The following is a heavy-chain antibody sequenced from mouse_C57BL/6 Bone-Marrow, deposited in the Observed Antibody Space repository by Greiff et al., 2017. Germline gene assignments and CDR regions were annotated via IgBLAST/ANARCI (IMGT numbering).Heavy chain of an antibody. CDR2: IRLKSDNYAT. J-gene: IGHJ3*01. CDR1: GFTFSNYW. V-gene: IGHV6-3*01. CDR3: TGGYGSSYAY. D-gene: IGHD1-1*01. Sequence: DVKLQESGGGLVQPGGSMKLSCVASGFTFSNYWMNWVRQSPEKGLEWVAQIRLKSDNYATHYAESVKGRFTISRDDSKSSVYLQMNNLRAEDTGIYYCTGGYGSSYAYWGQGTLVTVSA.